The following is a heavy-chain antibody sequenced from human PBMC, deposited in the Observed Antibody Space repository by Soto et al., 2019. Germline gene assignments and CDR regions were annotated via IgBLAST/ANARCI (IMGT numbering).Heavy chain of an antibody. CDR2: IYYSGST. D-gene: IGHD6-19*01. J-gene: IGHJ5*02. CDR1: GGSISSYY. V-gene: IGHV4-59*01. CDR3: ARGYSSGWSKWFDP. Sequence: SETLSLTCTVSGGSISSYYWSWIRQPPGKGLEWSGYIYYSGSTNYNPSLKSRVTISVDTSKNQFSLKLSSVTAADTAVYYCARGYSSGWSKWFDPWGQGFLVTVSS.